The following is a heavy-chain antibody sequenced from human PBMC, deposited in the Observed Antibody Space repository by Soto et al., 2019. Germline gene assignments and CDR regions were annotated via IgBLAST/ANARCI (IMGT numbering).Heavy chain of an antibody. V-gene: IGHV4-31*03. CDR2: IYYSGST. CDR3: ASTHPIFGVVNGMDV. Sequence: SETLSLTCTVSGGSISSGGYYWSWIRQHPGKGLEWIGYIYYSGSTYYNPSLKSRVTISVDTSKDQFSLKLSSVTAADTAVYYCASTHPIFGVVNGMDVWGQGTTVTVSS. CDR1: GGSISSGGYY. D-gene: IGHD3-3*01. J-gene: IGHJ6*02.